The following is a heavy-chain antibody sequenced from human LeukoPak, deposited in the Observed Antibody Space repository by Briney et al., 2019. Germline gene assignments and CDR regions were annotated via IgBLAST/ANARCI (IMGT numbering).Heavy chain of an antibody. CDR3: ASQSFAAMIIFAY. CDR2: IIPIFGTA. D-gene: IGHD3-22*01. J-gene: IGHJ4*02. Sequence: ASVKVSCKASGYTFTSYDINWVRQATGQGLEWMGGIIPIFGTANYAQKFQGRVTITADESTSTAYMELSSLRSEDTAVYYCASQSFAAMIIFAYWGQGTLVTVSS. CDR1: GYTFTSYD. V-gene: IGHV1-69*13.